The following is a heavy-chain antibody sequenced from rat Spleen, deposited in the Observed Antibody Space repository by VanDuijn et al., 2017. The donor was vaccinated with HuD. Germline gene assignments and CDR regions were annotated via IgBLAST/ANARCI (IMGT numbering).Heavy chain of an antibody. V-gene: IGHV5-27*01. CDR3: TTDHSGEHY. CDR2: INTRGDTT. Sequence: EVQLVESDGGLVQPGRSLKLSCAASGFTFSDYYMAWVRQAPTKGLEWVASINTRGDTTYYRDSVKGRFTISRDKAKNTLYLQMDSLRSEDTATYYCTTDHSGEHYWGQGVMVTVSS. J-gene: IGHJ2*01. D-gene: IGHD1-1*01. CDR1: GFTFSDYY.